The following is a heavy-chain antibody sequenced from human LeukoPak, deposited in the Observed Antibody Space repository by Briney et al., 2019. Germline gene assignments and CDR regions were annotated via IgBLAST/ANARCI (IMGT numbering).Heavy chain of an antibody. CDR2: FDPEDGET. Sequence: ASVKVSCKVSGYTLTELSMHWVRQAPGKGLEWMGGFDPEDGETIYAQKFQGRVTMTEDTSTDTAYMELSSLRSEDTAVYYCATSGYYYGSGSYYSFGYWGQGTLVTVSS. V-gene: IGHV1-24*01. J-gene: IGHJ4*02. D-gene: IGHD3-10*01. CDR1: GYTLTELS. CDR3: ATSGYYYGSGSYYSFGY.